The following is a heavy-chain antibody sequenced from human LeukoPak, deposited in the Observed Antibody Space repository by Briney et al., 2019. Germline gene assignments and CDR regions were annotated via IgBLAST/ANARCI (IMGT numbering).Heavy chain of an antibody. CDR3: ARGQRRLQDY. V-gene: IGHV4-59*01. Sequence: PSETLSLTCTVGGSISTYYWSWIRQPPGKGLEWIGYIYYSGSTNYNPSLKSRVTISVDTSKNQFSLKLSSVTAADTAVYYCARGQRRLQDYWGQGTLVTVSS. D-gene: IGHD2-15*01. CDR1: GGSISTYY. CDR2: IYYSGST. J-gene: IGHJ4*02.